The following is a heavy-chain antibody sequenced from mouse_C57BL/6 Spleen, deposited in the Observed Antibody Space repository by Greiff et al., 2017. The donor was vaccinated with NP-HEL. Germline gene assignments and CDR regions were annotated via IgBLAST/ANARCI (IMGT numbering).Heavy chain of an antibody. V-gene: IGHV1-50*01. J-gene: IGHJ2*01. CDR2: IDPSDSYT. D-gene: IGHD2-12*01. CDR3: ARSLYSNDGDY. CDR1: GYTFTSYW. Sequence: QVQLQQPGAELVKPGASVKLSCKASGYTFTSYWMQWVKQRPGQGLEWIGEIDPSDSYTNYNPKFKGKATLTVDTSSSTAYMQLSSLTSEDSAVYYCARSLYSNDGDYWGQGTTLTVSS.